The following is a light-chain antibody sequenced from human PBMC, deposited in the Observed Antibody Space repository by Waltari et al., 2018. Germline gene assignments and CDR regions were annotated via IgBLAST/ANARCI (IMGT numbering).Light chain of an antibody. CDR2: SNN. V-gene: IGLV1-44*01. Sequence: QSGLTQPPSASGTPGQRVTISCSGSSSNIGSHNVHWYQPLPGTAPKLLIYSNNLRPPGFSDRFSGSNSGTSASLAISGLQSEDEAVYYCAAWDDSLNGRVFGGGTKLTVV. J-gene: IGLJ2*01. CDR3: AAWDDSLNGRV. CDR1: SSNIGSHN.